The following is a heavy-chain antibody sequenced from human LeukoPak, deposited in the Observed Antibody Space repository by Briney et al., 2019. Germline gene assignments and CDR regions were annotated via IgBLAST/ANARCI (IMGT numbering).Heavy chain of an antibody. V-gene: IGHV1-58*01. CDR1: GFTFTSSA. Sequence: GTSVKVSCKASGFTFTSSAVQWVRQARGQRLEWIGWIVVGSGNTNYAQKFQERVTITRDMSTSTAYMELSSLRSEDTAVYYCAAGAKYYDFWSGLTDAFDIWGQGTMVTVSS. CDR3: AAGAKYYDFWSGLTDAFDI. D-gene: IGHD3-3*01. J-gene: IGHJ3*02. CDR2: IVVGSGNT.